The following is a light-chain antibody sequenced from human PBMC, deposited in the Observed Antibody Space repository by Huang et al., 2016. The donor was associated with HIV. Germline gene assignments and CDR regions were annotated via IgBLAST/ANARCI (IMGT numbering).Light chain of an antibody. CDR1: RSVSTN. V-gene: IGKV3-15*01. Sequence: EIVMTQSPATLSVSPGESVTLSCRANRSVSTNLAWYPQRPGQAPRLLIYGSSTRAPGIPARFSGSGSGTDFSLTISSLQSEYFALYYCHQYNNWLLSFGGGTRVDI. J-gene: IGKJ4*01. CDR2: GSS. CDR3: HQYNNWLLS.